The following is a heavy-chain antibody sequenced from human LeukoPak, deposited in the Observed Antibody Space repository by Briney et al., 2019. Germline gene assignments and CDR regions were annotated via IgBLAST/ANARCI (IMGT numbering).Heavy chain of an antibody. J-gene: IGHJ4*02. Sequence: ASVKVSCKASGYTFTSNYIHWVRQAPGQGLEWMGWINTNTGNPTYAQGFTGRFVFSLDTSVSTAYLQISSLKAEDTAVYYCARVGSSGWDDFDYWGQGTLVTVSS. D-gene: IGHD6-19*01. CDR2: INTNTGNP. CDR3: ARVGSSGWDDFDY. CDR1: GYTFTSNY. V-gene: IGHV7-4-1*02.